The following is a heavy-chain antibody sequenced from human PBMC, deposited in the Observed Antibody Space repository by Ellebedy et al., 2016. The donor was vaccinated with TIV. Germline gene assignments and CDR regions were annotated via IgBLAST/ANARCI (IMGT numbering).Heavy chain of an antibody. CDR1: GFTFSSYA. D-gene: IGHD6-13*01. Sequence: PGGSLRLSCAASGFTFSSYAMHWVRQAPGKGLEWVAVISYDGSNKYYADSVKGRFTISRDNSKNTLYLQMNSLRAEDTAVYYCARVRGAAAAGTFSDYWGQGTLVTVSS. V-gene: IGHV3-30-3*01. CDR3: ARVRGAAAAGTFSDY. CDR2: ISYDGSNK. J-gene: IGHJ4*02.